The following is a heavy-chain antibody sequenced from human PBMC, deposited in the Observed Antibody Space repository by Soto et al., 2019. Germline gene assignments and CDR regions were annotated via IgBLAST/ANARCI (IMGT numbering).Heavy chain of an antibody. J-gene: IGHJ6*02. D-gene: IGHD2-15*01. V-gene: IGHV1-18*01. Sequence: ASVKVSCKTSGYRFTKYVINWVRRAPGQGLEWMGWISGHSGGTKYGPKFRDRITMVTDTSSKTAYMELRSLRSDDTAGYYCAIDRVQGARMDRCSLAGRDQGTSVTTSS. CDR3: AIDRVQGARMDRCSLAG. CDR1: GYRFTKYV. CDR2: ISGHSGGT.